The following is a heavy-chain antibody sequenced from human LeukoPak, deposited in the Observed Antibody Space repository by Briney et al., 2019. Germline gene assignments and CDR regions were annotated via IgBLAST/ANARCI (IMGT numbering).Heavy chain of an antibody. CDR2: VHSSGTT. Sequence: SETLSLTCTVSGGSTSSYYWSWIRQPPGKGLEWIGNVHSSGTTNYNPSLKSRVTILLDRAKNQFSLKLTSMTAADTAVYFCAVGPNHYYFDDWGQGTLVTVSS. CDR3: AVGPNHYYFDD. D-gene: IGHD1-14*01. J-gene: IGHJ4*02. V-gene: IGHV4-59*01. CDR1: GGSTSSYY.